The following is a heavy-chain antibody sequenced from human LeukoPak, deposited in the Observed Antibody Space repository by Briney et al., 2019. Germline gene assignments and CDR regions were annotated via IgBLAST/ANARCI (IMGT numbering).Heavy chain of an antibody. CDR3: ARDSGSGSYSGY. J-gene: IGHJ4*02. D-gene: IGHD3-10*01. Sequence: SETLSLTCTVSGGSISSYYWSWIRQPPGKGLEWIGYIYYSGSTNYNPSLKSRVTISVDTSKNQFSLNLSSVTAADTAVYYCARDSGSGSYSGYWGQGTLVTVSS. CDR1: GGSISSYY. CDR2: IYYSGST. V-gene: IGHV4-59*12.